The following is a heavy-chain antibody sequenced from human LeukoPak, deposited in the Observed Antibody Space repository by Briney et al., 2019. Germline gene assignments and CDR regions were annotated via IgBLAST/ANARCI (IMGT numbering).Heavy chain of an antibody. D-gene: IGHD3-10*01. Sequence: GGSLRLSCAASGFTFSDYYMSWIRQAPGKGLEWVSYISSGSSYTNYADSVKGRFTISRDNAKNSLYLQMNSLRAEDTAVYYCARVRYGSGSYPLYYFDYWGHGTLVTVSS. V-gene: IGHV3-11*06. CDR2: ISSGSSYT. CDR1: GFTFSDYY. J-gene: IGHJ4*01. CDR3: ARVRYGSGSYPLYYFDY.